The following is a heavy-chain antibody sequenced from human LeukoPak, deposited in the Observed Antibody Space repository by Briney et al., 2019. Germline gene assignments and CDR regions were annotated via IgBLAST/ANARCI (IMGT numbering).Heavy chain of an antibody. CDR1: GGSISSSIYY. CDR3: ARQPTYYYYMDV. Sequence: SETLSLTCTVSGGSISSSIYYWVWIRQPPGKGLEWIGSVYYSGSTYYNPSLKSRVTISVDTSKNQFSLKLSSVTAADTAVFYCARQPTYYYYMDVWGKGTTVTVSS. J-gene: IGHJ6*03. CDR2: VYYSGST. V-gene: IGHV4-39*01.